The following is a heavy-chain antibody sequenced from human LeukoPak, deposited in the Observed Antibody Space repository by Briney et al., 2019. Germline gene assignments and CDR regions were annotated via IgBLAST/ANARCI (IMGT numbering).Heavy chain of an antibody. J-gene: IGHJ5*02. CDR1: GDSFSSNSAA. CDR2: TYYRSKWYN. CDR3: ARQNNTYHHYNLGWFDP. V-gene: IGHV6-1*01. Sequence: SQTLSLTCAISGDSFSSNSAAWNWIRQSPSRGLEWLGRTYYRSKWYNDYAVSVKSQITINPDTSKNQFSLQLSSVTPEDTAVYYCARQNNTYHHYNLGWFDPWGQGTLVTVSS. D-gene: IGHD5-24*01.